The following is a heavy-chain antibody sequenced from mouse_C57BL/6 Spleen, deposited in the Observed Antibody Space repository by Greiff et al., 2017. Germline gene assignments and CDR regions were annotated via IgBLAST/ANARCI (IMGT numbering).Heavy chain of an antibody. Sequence: EVKLMESGPELVKPGDSVKISCKASGYSFTGYFMNWVMQSHGKSLEWIGRINPYNGDTFYNQKFKGKATLTVDKSSSTAHMELRSLTSEDSAVYYCARDSNFYAMDYWGQGTSVTVSS. J-gene: IGHJ4*01. V-gene: IGHV1-20*01. CDR1: GYSFTGYF. CDR3: ARDSNFYAMDY. CDR2: INPYNGDT. D-gene: IGHD2-5*01.